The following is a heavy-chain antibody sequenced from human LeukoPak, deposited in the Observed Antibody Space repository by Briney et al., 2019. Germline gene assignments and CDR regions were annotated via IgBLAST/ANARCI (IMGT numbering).Heavy chain of an antibody. D-gene: IGHD3-22*01. Sequence: SETLSLTCTVSGGPISSYYWSWIRQPAGKGLEWIGRIYTSGSTNYNPSLKSRVTMSVDTSKNQFSLKLSSVTAADTAVYYCARDPDYYDSSGSARWGQGTLVTVSS. J-gene: IGHJ4*02. CDR2: IYTSGST. CDR3: ARDPDYYDSSGSAR. CDR1: GGPISSYY. V-gene: IGHV4-4*07.